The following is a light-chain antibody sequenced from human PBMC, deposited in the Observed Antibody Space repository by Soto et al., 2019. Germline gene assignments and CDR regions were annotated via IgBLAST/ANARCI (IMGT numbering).Light chain of an antibody. CDR1: SSDVGGYNY. CDR2: EVS. CDR3: GSFAGSVYV. Sequence: QSVLTQPPSASGSPGQSVTISCTGTSSDVGGYNYVSWYQQHPGKAPKLMIYEVSKRPSGVPDRFSGSKSGNTASLTVSGLQAEDEDDYYCGSFAGSVYVFGTGTKVTVL. J-gene: IGLJ1*01. V-gene: IGLV2-8*01.